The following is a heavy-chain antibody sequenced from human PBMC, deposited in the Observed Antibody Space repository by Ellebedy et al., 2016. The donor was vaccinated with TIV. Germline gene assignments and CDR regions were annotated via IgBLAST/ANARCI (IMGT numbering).Heavy chain of an antibody. D-gene: IGHD1-26*01. CDR3: ARGRPRFRSYLGFDY. CDR1: GYTFTSYY. V-gene: IGHV1-46*01. J-gene: IGHJ4*02. Sequence: ASVKVSXXASGYTFTSYYMHWVRQAPGQGLEWMGIINPSGGSTSYAQKFQGRVTMTRNTSISTAYMELSSLRSEDTAVYYCARGRPRFRSYLGFDYWGQGTLVTVSS. CDR2: INPSGGST.